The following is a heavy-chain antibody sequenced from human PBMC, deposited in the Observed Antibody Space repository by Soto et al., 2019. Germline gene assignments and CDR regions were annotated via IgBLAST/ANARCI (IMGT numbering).Heavy chain of an antibody. J-gene: IGHJ5*01. Sequence: ASVKVSCKASGYTFTSYYMHWVRQAPGQGLEWMRIINPSGGSTSYADTVQGRFTISSDTSTNTLYLQMRRGMAEDTAVYYCATSRHPRGTVGATSALDPWGQGTQVTVSS. V-gene: IGHV1-46*04. CDR2: INPSGGST. CDR1: GYTFTSYY. CDR3: ATSRHPRGTVGATSALDP. D-gene: IGHD1-26*01.